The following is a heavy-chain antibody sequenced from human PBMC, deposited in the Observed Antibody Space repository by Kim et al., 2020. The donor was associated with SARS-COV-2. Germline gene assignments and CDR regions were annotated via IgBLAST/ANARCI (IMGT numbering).Heavy chain of an antibody. D-gene: IGHD3-3*01. V-gene: IGHV3-7*03. J-gene: IGHJ5*02. CDR3: ARVSTWSGNSWLFDA. Sequence: DSVKGRFTISRDNTKNSLYLQMNGLRAEDTAVYYCARVSTWSGNSWLFDAWGQGTLVTVSS.